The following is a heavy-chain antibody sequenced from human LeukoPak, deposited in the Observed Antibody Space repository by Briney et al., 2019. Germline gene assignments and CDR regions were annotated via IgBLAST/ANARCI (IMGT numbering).Heavy chain of an antibody. D-gene: IGHD5-24*01. Sequence: SVKVSCKASGYTFTSYGISWVRQAPGQGLEWMGRIIPIFGTANYAQKFQGRVTITTDESTSTAYMELSSLRSEDTAVYYCARDSEEMATPFDYWGQGTLVTVSS. CDR2: IIPIFGTA. J-gene: IGHJ4*02. V-gene: IGHV1-69*05. CDR3: ARDSEEMATPFDY. CDR1: GYTFTSYG.